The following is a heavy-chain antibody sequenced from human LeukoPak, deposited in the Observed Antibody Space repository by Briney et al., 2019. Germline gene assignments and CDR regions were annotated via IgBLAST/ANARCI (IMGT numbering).Heavy chain of an antibody. CDR2: ISHDGSNK. J-gene: IGHJ5*02. D-gene: IGHD2-15*01. V-gene: IGHV3-30*18. Sequence: GGSLRLSCAASGFTFSSYGMHWARQAPGKGLEWVAVISHDGSNKYYAGSVKGRFTISRDNSMNTLYLQMNSLRAEDTAVYYCAKDLEGSPPLPFDPWGQGTLVTVSS. CDR3: AKDLEGSPPLPFDP. CDR1: GFTFSSYG.